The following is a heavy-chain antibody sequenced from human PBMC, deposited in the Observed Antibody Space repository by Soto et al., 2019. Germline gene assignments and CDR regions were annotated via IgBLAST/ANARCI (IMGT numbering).Heavy chain of an antibody. CDR2: IYASGST. Sequence: SATLSLTCSVSGGSISSGGYSWSWIRQPPGRGLEWIGYIYASGSTYYNPSLSSRVTISIDRSKNQFSLMLASVTAADTAVYFCVRDIGRSRYIYFNPWGKRSRVTVSS. CDR1: GGSISSGGYS. CDR3: VRDIGRSRYIYFNP. J-gene: IGHJ5*02. V-gene: IGHV4-30-2*01. D-gene: IGHD5-12*01.